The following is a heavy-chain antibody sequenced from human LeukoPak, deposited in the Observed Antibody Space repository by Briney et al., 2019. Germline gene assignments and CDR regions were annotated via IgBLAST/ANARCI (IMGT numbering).Heavy chain of an antibody. J-gene: IGHJ4*02. CDR1: GFTFNTYA. CDR2: IKGGGGDP. D-gene: IGHD2-21*02. CDR3: AQGGHDFNPFYC. V-gene: IGHV3-23*01. Sequence: GGSLRLSCVDSGFTFNTYAMGWVRQSPGRGLEWVSSIKGGGGDPFYADSVKGRFTISRGNSKNTLFLQLNSLRAEDSAVYYCAQGGHDFNPFYCWGRGTLVTVSS.